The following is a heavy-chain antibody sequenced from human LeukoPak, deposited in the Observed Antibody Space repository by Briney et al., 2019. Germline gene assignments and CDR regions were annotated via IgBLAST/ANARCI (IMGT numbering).Heavy chain of an antibody. V-gene: IGHV3-7*04. CDR1: RFTFTSHW. CDR3: ARGLSNGDSRYNWFGP. D-gene: IGHD2-8*01. Sequence: PGGSLRLSCVASRFTFTSHWMNWVRQVPGKGLEWVANIKLDGSEKNYVDSVKGRFTISRGNDKNSLHLQMNSLRAEDTAVYYCARGLSNGDSRYNWFGPWGQGTLVTVSS. CDR2: IKLDGSEK. J-gene: IGHJ5*02.